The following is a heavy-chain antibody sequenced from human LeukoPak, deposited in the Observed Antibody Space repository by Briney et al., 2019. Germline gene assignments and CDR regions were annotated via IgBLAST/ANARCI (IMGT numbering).Heavy chain of an antibody. J-gene: IGHJ2*01. D-gene: IGHD5/OR15-5a*01. CDR2: IYTSGST. V-gene: IGHV4-4*07. CDR3: ATRPKFMSTYFDL. CDR1: GGSINSYY. Sequence: SETLSLTCTVSGGSINSYYWSWIRQPAGKGLEWIGRIYTSGSTNYNPSLKSRVTMSVDTSKNQFSLKLRSVTAADTAVYYCATRPKFMSTYFDLWGRGTLVTVSS.